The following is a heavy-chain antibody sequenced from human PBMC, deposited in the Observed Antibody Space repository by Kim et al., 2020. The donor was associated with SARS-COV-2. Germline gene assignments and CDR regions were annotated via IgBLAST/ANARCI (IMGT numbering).Heavy chain of an antibody. D-gene: IGHD6-6*01. Sequence: AAPVKGRFTISRDDSKNTLYLQMNSLKTEDTAVYYCTTLGPEQLVFVFDYWGQGTLVTVSS. J-gene: IGHJ4*02. V-gene: IGHV3-15*01. CDR3: TTLGPEQLVFVFDY.